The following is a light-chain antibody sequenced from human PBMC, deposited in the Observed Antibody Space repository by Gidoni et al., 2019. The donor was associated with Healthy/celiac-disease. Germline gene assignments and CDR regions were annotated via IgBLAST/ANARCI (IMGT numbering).Light chain of an antibody. CDR3: QQYYSTLWT. CDR2: WAS. Sequence: DIVMTQSPDSLAVSLGERATINCKFSQSVLYSSNNKNYLAWYQQKPGQPPKLLISWASTRESGVPDRFSGSGSGTDFTLTISSLQAEDVAAYYCQQYYSTLWTFGQGTKVEIK. J-gene: IGKJ1*01. V-gene: IGKV4-1*01. CDR1: QSVLYSSNNKNY.